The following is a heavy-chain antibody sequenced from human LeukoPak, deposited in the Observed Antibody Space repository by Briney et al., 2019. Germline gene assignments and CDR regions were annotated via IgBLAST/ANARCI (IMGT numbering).Heavy chain of an antibody. CDR1: GYSFTSYW. CDR2: IDPSDYYT. V-gene: IGHV5-10-1*01. D-gene: IGHD5-18*01. Sequence: GESLKISCKGSGYSFTSYWISWVRQMPGQGLECMGRIDPSDYYTNYSPSFQGHVTISADKSISTAYLQWSSLKASDTAMYYCARHGNYYSYGLLDYWGQGALVTVSS. CDR3: ARHGNYYSYGLLDY. J-gene: IGHJ4*02.